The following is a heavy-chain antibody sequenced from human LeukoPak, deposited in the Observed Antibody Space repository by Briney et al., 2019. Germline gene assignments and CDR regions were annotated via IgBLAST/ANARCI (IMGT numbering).Heavy chain of an antibody. CDR2: ISSSSSYI. J-gene: IGHJ4*02. CDR1: GFTFSSYS. CDR3: ASHFCSSSTCYTNYFDY. D-gene: IGHD2-2*02. V-gene: IGHV3-21*04. Sequence: GGSLRLSCAASGFTFSSYSMNWVRQAPGKGLEWVSSISSSSSYIYYADSVKGRFTISRDNAKNSLYLQMNSLRAEDTALYYCASHFCSSSTCYTNYFDYWGQGTLVTVSS.